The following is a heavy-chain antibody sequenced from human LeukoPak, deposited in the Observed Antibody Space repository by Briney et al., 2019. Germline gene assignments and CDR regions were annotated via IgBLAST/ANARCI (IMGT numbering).Heavy chain of an antibody. V-gene: IGHV3-33*06. CDR3: AKGDLGWLQERDY. J-gene: IGHJ4*02. CDR2: IWYDGSNK. CDR1: GFAFSSYG. D-gene: IGHD5-24*01. Sequence: PGGSLRLSCAASGFAFSSYGMHWVRQAPGKGLEWVAVIWYDGSNKYYADSVKGRFTISRDNSKNTLYLQMNSLRAEDTAVYYCAKGDLGWLQERDYWGQGTLVTVSS.